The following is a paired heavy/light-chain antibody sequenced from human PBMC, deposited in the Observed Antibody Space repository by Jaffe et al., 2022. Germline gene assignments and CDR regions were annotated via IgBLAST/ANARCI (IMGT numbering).Heavy chain of an antibody. CDR1: GFTFSSYG. J-gene: IGHJ3*02. Sequence: QVQLVESGGGVVQPGGSLRLSCAASGFTFSSYGMHWVRQAPGKGLEWVAFIRYDGSNKNHADSVKGRFTISRDNPKNTLYLQMNSLRAEDTAVYYCVKGFFRDYGGNSEAGAFDIWGQGTMVTVSS. D-gene: IGHD4-17*01. V-gene: IGHV3-30*02. CDR3: VKGFFRDYGGNSEAGAFDI. CDR2: IRYDGSNK.
Light chain of an antibody. CDR2: GNS. CDR1: SSNIGAGYD. V-gene: IGLV1-40*01. J-gene: IGLJ3*02. Sequence: QSVLTQPPSVSGAPGQRVTISCTGSSSNIGAGYDVHWYQQLPGTAPKLLIYGNSHRPSGVPDRFSGSKSGTSASLAITGLQAEDEAEYYCQSYDSRLSGRWVFGGGTKLTVL. CDR3: QSYDSRLSGRWV.